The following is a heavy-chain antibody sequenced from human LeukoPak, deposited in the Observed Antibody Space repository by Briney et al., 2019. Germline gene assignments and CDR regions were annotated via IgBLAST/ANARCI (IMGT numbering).Heavy chain of an antibody. CDR3: ARGRITLSY. D-gene: IGHD2-15*01. CDR2: INHSGST. CDR1: GGSFSGYY. V-gene: IGHV4-34*01. Sequence: SETLSLTCAVYGGSFSGYYWSWIRQPPGKGLEWIGEINHSGSTNYNPSLKSRVTISVDMSKYQFSLKLSSVTAADTAVYYCARGRITLSYWGQGTLVTVSS. J-gene: IGHJ4*02.